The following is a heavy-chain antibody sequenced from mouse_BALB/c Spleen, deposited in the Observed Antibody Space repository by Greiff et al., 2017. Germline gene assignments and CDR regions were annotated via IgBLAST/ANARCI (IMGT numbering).Heavy chain of an antibody. CDR1: GYTFTSYN. CDR3: ARGLGYSYYFDY. V-gene: IGHV1-12*01. Sequence: QVQLQQPGAELVKPGASVKMSCKASGYTFTSYNMHWVKQTPGQGLEWIGAIYPGNGDTSYNQKFKGKATLTADKSSSTAYMQLSSLTSEDSAVYYCARGLGYSYYFDYWGQGTTLTVSS. CDR2: IYPGNGDT. D-gene: IGHD3-1*01. J-gene: IGHJ2*01.